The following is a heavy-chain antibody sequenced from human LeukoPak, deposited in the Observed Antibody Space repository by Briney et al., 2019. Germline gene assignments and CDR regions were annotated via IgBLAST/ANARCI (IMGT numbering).Heavy chain of an antibody. Sequence: SETLSLTCTVSGGSVSSGTYYWNWIRQPAGKGLEWIGRIYTSGSTNYNPSLKSRVTISVDTSKNHFSLKLTSVTAADTAVYYCASNTGTVFDYWGQGALVTVSS. CDR3: ASNTGTVFDY. D-gene: IGHD7-27*01. CDR1: GGSVSSGTYY. V-gene: IGHV4-61*02. J-gene: IGHJ4*02. CDR2: IYTSGST.